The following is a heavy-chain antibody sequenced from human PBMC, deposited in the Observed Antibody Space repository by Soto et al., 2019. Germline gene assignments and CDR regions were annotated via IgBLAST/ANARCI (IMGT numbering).Heavy chain of an antibody. J-gene: IGHJ6*02. CDR2: IKSKTDGGTT. Sequence: RRLSCAASGFTFSNAWMSWVRQAPGKGLEWVGRIKSKTDGGTTDYAAPVTGRFTISRDDSKNTLYLQMNSLKTEDTAVYYCTSPQVAETPPYYYGMDVWGQGTTVTVSS. D-gene: IGHD6-19*01. CDR1: GFTFSNAW. V-gene: IGHV3-15*01. CDR3: TSPQVAETPPYYYGMDV.